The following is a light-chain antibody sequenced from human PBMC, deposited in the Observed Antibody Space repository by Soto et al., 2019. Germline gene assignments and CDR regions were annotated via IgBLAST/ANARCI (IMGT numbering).Light chain of an antibody. CDR2: GAS. Sequence: ERVMTQSPGTLSVSPGERATFSCRASQSVFSNLAWYQQKPGHAPRLLIYGASTRATGIPARFSGSGSGTEFTLTISSLQSEDFAVYYCQQYNNWPYTFGQGTKLEIK. V-gene: IGKV3-15*01. CDR1: QSVFSN. CDR3: QQYNNWPYT. J-gene: IGKJ2*01.